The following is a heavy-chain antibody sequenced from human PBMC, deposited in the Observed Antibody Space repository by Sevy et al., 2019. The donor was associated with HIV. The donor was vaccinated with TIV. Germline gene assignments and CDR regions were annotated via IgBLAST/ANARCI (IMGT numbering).Heavy chain of an antibody. D-gene: IGHD3-3*01. Sequence: GGSLRLSCAASGFTFSSYNINWVRQAPGKGLEWVSSITIGSSYIFYADSVKGRFTTSRDNAKNSLYLQMNSLRAEDTAVYYCARDKTILEGRYGMDVWGQGTTVTVSS. CDR1: GFTFSSYN. V-gene: IGHV3-21*01. CDR3: ARDKTILEGRYGMDV. CDR2: ITIGSSYI. J-gene: IGHJ6*02.